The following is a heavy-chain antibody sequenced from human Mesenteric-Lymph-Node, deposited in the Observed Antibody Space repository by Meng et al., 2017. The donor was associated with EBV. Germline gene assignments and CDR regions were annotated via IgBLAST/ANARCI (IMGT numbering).Heavy chain of an antibody. Sequence: QVHLVQSGAVEERPVASVMVSCKSSRYTFSDYYIHWVRQAPGQGLEWMGWISAYNGNTNYAHKLQGRVTMTTDTSTSTAYMELRSLRSDDTAVYYCARDIVGASDFDYWGQGTLVTVSS. V-gene: IGHV1-18*04. D-gene: IGHD1-26*01. CDR1: RYTFSDYY. CDR3: ARDIVGASDFDY. CDR2: ISAYNGNT. J-gene: IGHJ4*02.